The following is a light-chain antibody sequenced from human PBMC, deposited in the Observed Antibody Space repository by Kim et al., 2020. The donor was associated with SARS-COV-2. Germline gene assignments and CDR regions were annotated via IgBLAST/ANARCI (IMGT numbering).Light chain of an antibody. CDR2: RNN. V-gene: IGLV10-54*01. Sequence: LTQPPSVSKGLRQTATLTCTGNSNKFGNQGASLLQQHQGHRPKLLSYRNNNRPSGISERLSASRSGNTASLTITGLQPEDEADSYCSAWDRSLSAWVFGGGTQLTVL. CDR1: SNKFGNQG. J-gene: IGLJ3*02. CDR3: SAWDRSLSAWV.